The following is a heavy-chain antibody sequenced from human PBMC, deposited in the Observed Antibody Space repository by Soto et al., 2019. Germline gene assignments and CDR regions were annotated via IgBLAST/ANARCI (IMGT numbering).Heavy chain of an antibody. Sequence: SETLSLSCTVSGGSISSYYWSWIRQPPGKGLEWIGYIYYSGSTNYNPSLKSRVTISVDTSKNQFSLKLSSVTAADTAVYYCGRHHGDNVNLGNNGSAPWGKETLVTVSP. J-gene: IGHJ5*02. CDR1: GGSISSYY. D-gene: IGHD4-17*01. CDR2: IYYSGST. CDR3: GRHHGDNVNLGNNGSAP. V-gene: IGHV4-59*08.